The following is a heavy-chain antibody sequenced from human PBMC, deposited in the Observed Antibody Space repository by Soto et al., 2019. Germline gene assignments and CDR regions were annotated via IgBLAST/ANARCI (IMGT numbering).Heavy chain of an antibody. J-gene: IGHJ4*01. D-gene: IGHD3-9*01. Sequence: GGSLRLSCAASGFTFSSYAMRWFRQAPGKGLEWVSGISGSGGVTYYADSVKGRFTISRDNSKDILYLQMNSLRAEDTAVYFCAGDGRFYFDQPPPALVYWRYGAL. CDR3: AGDGRFYFDQPPPALVY. CDR1: GFTFSSYA. CDR2: ISGSGGVT. V-gene: IGHV3-23*01.